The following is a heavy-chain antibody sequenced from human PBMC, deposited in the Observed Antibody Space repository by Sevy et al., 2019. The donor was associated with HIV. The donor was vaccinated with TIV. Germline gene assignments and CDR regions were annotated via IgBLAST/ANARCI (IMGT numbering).Heavy chain of an antibody. D-gene: IGHD3-3*01. V-gene: IGHV3-23*01. Sequence: GGSLRLSCAVSGFTFSTYAMSWVRQAPGKGLEWVSAISGSGGSSTYYAASVKGRFTISRDNSKNTLYLQMNSLRAEDTAVYYCAKDRDFWRAACYFDYWGQGTLVTVSS. CDR2: ISGSGGSST. J-gene: IGHJ4*02. CDR3: AKDRDFWRAACYFDY. CDR1: GFTFSTYA.